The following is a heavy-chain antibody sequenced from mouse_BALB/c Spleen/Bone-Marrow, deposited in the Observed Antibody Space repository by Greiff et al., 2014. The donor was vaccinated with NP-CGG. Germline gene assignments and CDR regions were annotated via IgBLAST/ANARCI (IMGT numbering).Heavy chain of an antibody. Sequence: VQLQQSGAELVKPGASVKLSCTASGFNIKDTYIHWVKQRPEQGVEWIGRIDPANGNTKYDPKFQGKATITTDTSSNTAYLQLSSLTSEDTAVYYCAQGYDWAMDYWGQGTSVTVSS. CDR2: IDPANGNT. CDR3: AQGYDWAMDY. CDR1: GFNIKDTY. J-gene: IGHJ4*01. D-gene: IGHD2-14*01. V-gene: IGHV14-3*02.